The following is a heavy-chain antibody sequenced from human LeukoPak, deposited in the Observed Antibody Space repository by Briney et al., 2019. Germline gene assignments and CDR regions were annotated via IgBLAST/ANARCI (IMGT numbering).Heavy chain of an antibody. CDR1: GFTFSSYG. CDR2: IWYDGSNK. V-gene: IGHV3-33*01. Sequence: PGGSLRLSCAASGFTFSSYGMHWVRQAPGKGLEWVAVIWYDGSNKYYADSVKGRFTISRDNSKNTLYLQMNSLRAEDTAVYYCARARSGPLGAFDIWGQGTIVTVSS. J-gene: IGHJ3*02. D-gene: IGHD2-15*01. CDR3: ARARSGPLGAFDI.